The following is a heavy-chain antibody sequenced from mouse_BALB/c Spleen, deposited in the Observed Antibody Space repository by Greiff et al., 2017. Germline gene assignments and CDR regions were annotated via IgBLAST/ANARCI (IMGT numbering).Heavy chain of an antibody. V-gene: IGHV5-4*02. CDR1: GFTFSDYY. CDR3: ARDIYYYGSSPFAY. D-gene: IGHD1-1*01. J-gene: IGHJ3*01. CDR2: ISDGGSYT. Sequence: EVMLVESGGGLVKPGGSLKLSCAASGFTFSDYYMYWVRQTPEKRLEWVATISDGGSYTYYPDSVKGRFTISRDNAKNNLYLQMSSLKSEDTAMYYCARDIYYYGSSPFAYWGQGTLVTVSA.